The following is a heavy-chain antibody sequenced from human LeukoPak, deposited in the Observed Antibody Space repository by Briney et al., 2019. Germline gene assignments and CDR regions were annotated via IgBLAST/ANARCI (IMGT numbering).Heavy chain of an antibody. J-gene: IGHJ5*02. CDR1: GFTFSSYG. D-gene: IGHD3-10*01. CDR3: VREVLYYYGAERLFWFDP. V-gene: IGHV3-30*02. CDR2: IRYDGSNK. Sequence: GGSLRLSCAASGFTFSSYGMHWVRQAPGKGLEWVAFIRYDGSNKYYADSVKGRFTISRDNAKKSMYLTMNSLRVEDTAVYYCVREVLYYYGAERLFWFDPWGQGTLVTVSS.